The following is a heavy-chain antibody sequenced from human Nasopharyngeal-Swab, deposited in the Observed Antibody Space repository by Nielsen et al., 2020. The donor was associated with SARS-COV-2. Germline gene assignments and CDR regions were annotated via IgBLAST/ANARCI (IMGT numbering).Heavy chain of an antibody. CDR3: ARDGSYSSGYFDY. V-gene: IGHV3-53*01. CDR2: IYRGGST. Sequence: VRQAPGKGLEWVSVIYRGGSTYYADSVKGRFTISRDNSKKTLCLQMNSLRAEDTAVYYCARDGSYSSGYFDYWGQGTLVTVSS. J-gene: IGHJ4*02. D-gene: IGHD6-19*01.